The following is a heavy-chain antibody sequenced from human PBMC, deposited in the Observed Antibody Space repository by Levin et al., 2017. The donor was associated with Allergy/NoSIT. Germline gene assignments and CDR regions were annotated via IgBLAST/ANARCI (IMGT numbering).Heavy chain of an antibody. CDR2: ISGSDGGT. J-gene: IGHJ4*02. V-gene: IGHV3-23*01. CDR1: GFTFSTYA. D-gene: IGHD1-1*01. Sequence: PGESLKISCAASGFTFSTYAMIWVRQAPGKGLEWVSSISGSDGGTHYADSVKGRFTISRDNSKNMLYLQMNSLSTEDTAIYYCAKSNWNAGGASHYWGQGTQVTVSS. CDR3: AKSNWNAGGASHY.